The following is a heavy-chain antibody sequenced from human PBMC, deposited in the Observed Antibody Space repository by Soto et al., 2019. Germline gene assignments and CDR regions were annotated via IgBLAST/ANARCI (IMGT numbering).Heavy chain of an antibody. J-gene: IGHJ5*02. V-gene: IGHV4-39*02. Sequence: PSETLSLTCTFSGGSISSSSYFWAWIRRPPGKGLEWIGSIDFRGTTYTNPSLESRVTISVDTSKNHFSLKLDSVTAADTALYYCSRRAPEGFDPWGRGTLVTVSS. CDR2: IDFRGTT. CDR3: SRRAPEGFDP. CDR1: GGSISSSSYF.